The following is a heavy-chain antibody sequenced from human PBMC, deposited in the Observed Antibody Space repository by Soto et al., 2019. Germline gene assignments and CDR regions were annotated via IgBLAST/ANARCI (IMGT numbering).Heavy chain of an antibody. D-gene: IGHD5-12*01. CDR1: GYPFINYA. CDR3: ARALGYSGYAGMDV. Sequence: ASVKVSCKASGYPFINYAIHWLRQAPGQGLEWMGWINGGNGDTIYSQKFQDRVTITRDRFASTAYMELSSLRSEDTSLYYCARALGYSGYAGMDVWGQGTTVTVSS. CDR2: INGGNGDT. J-gene: IGHJ6*02. V-gene: IGHV1-3*01.